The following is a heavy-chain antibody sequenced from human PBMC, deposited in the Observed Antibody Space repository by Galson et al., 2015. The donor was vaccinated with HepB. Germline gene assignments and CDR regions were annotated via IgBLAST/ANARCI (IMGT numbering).Heavy chain of an antibody. J-gene: IGHJ4*02. CDR2: IWYDGSNK. Sequence: SLRLSCAASGFTFSSYGMHWVRQAPGKGLEWVAVIWYDGSNKYYADSVKGRFTISRDNSKNTLYLQMNSLRAEDTAVYYCASSSGSYSSLNYWGQGTLVTVSS. V-gene: IGHV3-33*01. CDR1: GFTFSSYG. D-gene: IGHD1-26*01. CDR3: ASSSGSYSSLNY.